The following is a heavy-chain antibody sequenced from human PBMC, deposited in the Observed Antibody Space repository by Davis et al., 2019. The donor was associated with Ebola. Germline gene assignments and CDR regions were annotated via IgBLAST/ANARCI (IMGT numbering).Heavy chain of an antibody. J-gene: IGHJ6*03. CDR2: ISSSSSYI. Sequence: GESLKISCAASGFTFSSYSMNWVRQAPGKGLEWVSSISSSSSYIYYADSVKGRFTISRDNAKNSLYLQMNSLRAEDTAVYYCARDPNYYDIDYYYYYMDVWGKGTTVTVSS. CDR1: GFTFSSYS. V-gene: IGHV3-21*01. CDR3: ARDPNYYDIDYYYYYMDV. D-gene: IGHD3-22*01.